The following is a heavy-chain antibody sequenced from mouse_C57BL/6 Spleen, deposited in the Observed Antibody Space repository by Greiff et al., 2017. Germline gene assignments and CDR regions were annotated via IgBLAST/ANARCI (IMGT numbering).Heavy chain of an antibody. CDR1: GYTFTSYW. D-gene: IGHD3-1*01. J-gene: IGHJ3*01. Sequence: QVQLQQPGAEIVKPGASVKLSCKASGYTFTSYWITWVKQRPGQGLEWIGVIYPGSGSTNYNEKFKSKATLTVDPSSSTAYMQLSSLTSEDSAVYYCASSGDRDPGFAYWGQGTLVTVSA. CDR2: IYPGSGST. CDR3: ASSGDRDPGFAY. V-gene: IGHV1-55*01.